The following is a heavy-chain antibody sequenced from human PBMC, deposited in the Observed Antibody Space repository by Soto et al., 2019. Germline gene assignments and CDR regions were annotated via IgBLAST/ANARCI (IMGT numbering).Heavy chain of an antibody. CDR1: GYTFTSYD. Sequence: ASVKVSCKASGYTFTSYDINWVRQATGQGLEWMGWMNPNSGNTGYAQKFQGRVTMTRNTSISTAYMELSSLRSEDTAVYYCARVRATVTTGGMDVWGQGTTVTVS. J-gene: IGHJ6*02. CDR3: ARVRATVTTGGMDV. D-gene: IGHD4-17*01. V-gene: IGHV1-8*01. CDR2: MNPNSGNT.